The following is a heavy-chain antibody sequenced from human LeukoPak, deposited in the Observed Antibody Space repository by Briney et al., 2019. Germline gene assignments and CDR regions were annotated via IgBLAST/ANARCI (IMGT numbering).Heavy chain of an antibody. Sequence: GGSLRLSCAASGFTFGSYWMSWVRQAPGKGLEWVANIKQDGSEKYYVDSVKGRFTISRDDAKNSLYLQMNSLRAEDTAVYYCARVPYCSSTSCYAIFDYWGQGALVIVSS. CDR3: ARVPYCSSTSCYAIFDY. CDR1: GFTFGSYW. D-gene: IGHD2-2*01. J-gene: IGHJ4*02. CDR2: IKQDGSEK. V-gene: IGHV3-7*05.